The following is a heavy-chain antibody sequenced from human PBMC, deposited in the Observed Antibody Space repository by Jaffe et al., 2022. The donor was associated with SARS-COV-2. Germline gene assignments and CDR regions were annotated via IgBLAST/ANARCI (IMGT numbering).Heavy chain of an antibody. CDR2: ISSSGSTI. CDR1: GFTFSSYE. V-gene: IGHV3-48*03. Sequence: EVQLVESGGGLVQPGGSLRLSCAASGFTFSSYEMNWVRQAPGKGLEWVSYISSSGSTIYYADSVKGRFTISRDNAKNSLYLQMNSLRAEDTAVYYCAREKTVAGRGTPDNWFDPWGQGTLVTVSS. J-gene: IGHJ5*02. D-gene: IGHD6-19*01. CDR3: AREKTVAGRGTPDNWFDP.